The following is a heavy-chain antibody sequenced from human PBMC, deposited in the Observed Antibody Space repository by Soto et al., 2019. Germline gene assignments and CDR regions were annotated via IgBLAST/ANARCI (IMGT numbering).Heavy chain of an antibody. Sequence: SETLSLTCTVSGGSISSAVYYWSWIRQHPGKGLEWIGYIYYSGSTYYNPSLKSRVTISVDTSKNQFSLRLSSVIAADTAVYYCARTSSGYPYFDYWGQGTLVTVSS. J-gene: IGHJ4*02. D-gene: IGHD5-12*01. CDR3: ARTSSGYPYFDY. V-gene: IGHV4-31*03. CDR2: IYYSGST. CDR1: GGSISSAVYY.